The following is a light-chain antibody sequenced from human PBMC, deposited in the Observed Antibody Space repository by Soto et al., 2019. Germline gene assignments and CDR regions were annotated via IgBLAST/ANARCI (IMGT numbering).Light chain of an antibody. V-gene: IGLV1-40*01. J-gene: IGLJ1*01. CDR1: SSNIGAGYD. CDR2: GNS. CDR3: QSYDSGLSGSV. Sequence: QSVLTQPPSVSGAPGQRVTISCTGSSSNIGAGYDVHWYQQLPGTAPKLLIYGNSNRPSGVPDRFSGSKSGTSASLAITGLQAEDEADYYCQSYDSGLSGSVFGTGTKVTVL.